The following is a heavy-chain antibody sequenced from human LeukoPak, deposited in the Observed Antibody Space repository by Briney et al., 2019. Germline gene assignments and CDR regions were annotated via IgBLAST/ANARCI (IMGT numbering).Heavy chain of an antibody. Sequence: GGSLRLSCAASGFTFSGYEMNWVPQAPGKGLEWVSYISISGTTMYYADSVKGRFTISRDNSKTSVYLQMSSLRAEDTAVYYCARGGSSGYHYNAFDMWGQGTMVTVSS. CDR1: GFTFSGYE. J-gene: IGHJ3*02. D-gene: IGHD3-22*01. CDR2: ISISGTTM. CDR3: ARGGSSGYHYNAFDM. V-gene: IGHV3-48*03.